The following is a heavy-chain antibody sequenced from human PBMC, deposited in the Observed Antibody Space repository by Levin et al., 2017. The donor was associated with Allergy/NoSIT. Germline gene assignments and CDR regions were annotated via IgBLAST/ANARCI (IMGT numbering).Heavy chain of an antibody. Sequence: GESLKICCAASGFTFSSYAMSWVRQAPGKGLEWVSAISGSGGSTYYADSVKGRFTISRDNSKNTLYLQMNSLRAEDTAVYYCAKGLDSSSWSHDYYGMDVWGQGTTVTVSS. D-gene: IGHD6-13*01. CDR2: ISGSGGST. CDR3: AKGLDSSSWSHDYYGMDV. J-gene: IGHJ6*02. CDR1: GFTFSSYA. V-gene: IGHV3-23*01.